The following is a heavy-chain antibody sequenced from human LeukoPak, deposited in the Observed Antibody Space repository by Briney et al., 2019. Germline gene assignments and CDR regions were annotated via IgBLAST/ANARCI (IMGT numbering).Heavy chain of an antibody. CDR3: AKRAFGESFFDF. CDR1: GFTFSSYA. J-gene: IGHJ4*02. Sequence: GGSLRLSCAASGFTFSSYAMTWVRQAPGKGLQWVSTLSGSGGSTYYTDSVKGRFTISRDNSKNTLYLQMNSLRAEDTAIYYCAKRAFGESFFDFWGQGTLVTVSS. D-gene: IGHD1-26*01. CDR2: LSGSGGST. V-gene: IGHV3-23*01.